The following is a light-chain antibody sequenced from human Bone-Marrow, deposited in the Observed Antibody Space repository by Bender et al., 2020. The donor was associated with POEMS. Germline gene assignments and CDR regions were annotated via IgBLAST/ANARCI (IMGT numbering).Light chain of an antibody. V-gene: IGLV2-14*02. J-gene: IGLJ1*01. CDR1: SSDVGTYNL. Sequence: QSALTQPASVSGSPGQSITISCTGSSSDVGTYNLVSWYQQHPGDAPQLIIYEGTKRPSGVSNRFSGSKSGNTASLTISGLQAEDEADYYCSSYTSTSTNVFGTGTKVT. CDR3: SSYTSTSTNV. CDR2: EGT.